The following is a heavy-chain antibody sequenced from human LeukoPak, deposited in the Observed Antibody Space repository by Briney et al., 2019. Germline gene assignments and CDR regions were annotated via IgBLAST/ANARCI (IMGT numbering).Heavy chain of an antibody. CDR2: IIPIFGTT. Sequence: GASVKVSCKASGGTFSGYAISWVRQAPGQGLEWMGGIIPIFGTTNYAQRFQGRVTITADESTSTAYMELSSLRSEDTAVYYCAKEHNTMIVVDGLYYFDYWGQGTLVTVSS. CDR1: GGTFSGYA. D-gene: IGHD3-22*01. J-gene: IGHJ4*02. CDR3: AKEHNTMIVVDGLYYFDY. V-gene: IGHV1-69*13.